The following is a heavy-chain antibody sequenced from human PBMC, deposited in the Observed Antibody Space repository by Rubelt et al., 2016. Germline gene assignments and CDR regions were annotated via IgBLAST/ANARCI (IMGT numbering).Heavy chain of an antibody. J-gene: IGHJ5*02. D-gene: IGHD3/OR15-3a*01. Sequence: QVQLQESGPGLVKPSETLSLTCTVSGGFINSHYWSWIRQPPGKGLEWIGYIYYNGNTKYNPSLKSRVTISTDTSKTQFSLKLSSVTAADTAVYYCARGVSTSWTFWFDPWGQGTLVTVSS. CDR1: GGFINSHY. CDR2: IYYNGNT. V-gene: IGHV4-59*11. CDR3: ARGVSTSWTFWFDP.